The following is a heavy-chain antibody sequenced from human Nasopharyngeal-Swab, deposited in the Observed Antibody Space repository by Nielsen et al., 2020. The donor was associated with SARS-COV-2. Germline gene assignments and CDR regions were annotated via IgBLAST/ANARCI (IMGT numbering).Heavy chain of an antibody. CDR1: GVSFSGYY. J-gene: IGHJ4*02. Sequence: SETLSLTCAVYGVSFSGYYWSWIRQPPGKGLEWIGEINHSGSTNYNPSLKSRVTISVDTSKNQFSLKLSSVTAADTAVYYCAGRSSTIFGVVSPPWGQGTLVTVSS. V-gene: IGHV4-34*01. D-gene: IGHD3-3*01. CDR2: INHSGST. CDR3: AGRSSTIFGVVSPP.